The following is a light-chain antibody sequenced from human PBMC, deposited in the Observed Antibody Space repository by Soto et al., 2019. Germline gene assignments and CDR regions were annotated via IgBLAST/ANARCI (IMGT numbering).Light chain of an antibody. J-gene: IGLJ2*01. CDR2: DVS. Sequence: SVLTQPASVSGSPGQSITISCTGTSSDVGGYNYVSWYQQHPGKAPKLMIYDVSNRPSGVSNRFSGSKSGNTASLTISGRQAEDEADYYCSSYTSSSTYVVFGGGTKVTVL. CDR3: SSYTSSSTYVV. CDR1: SSDVGGYNY. V-gene: IGLV2-14*01.